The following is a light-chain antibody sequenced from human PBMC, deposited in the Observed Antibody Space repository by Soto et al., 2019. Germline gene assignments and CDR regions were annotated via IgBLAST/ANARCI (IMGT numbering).Light chain of an antibody. CDR1: QSVSSN. CDR3: QPYNNFWT. Sequence: EIVMTQSPATLSVSPGETATLSCRASQSVSSNLAWYQQKPGQAPRLLIYGASTRATDIPARFSGSGSGTDFTLTISGLQSEDFAVYYCQPYNNFWTVGQGTKVEIK. V-gene: IGKV3-15*01. J-gene: IGKJ1*01. CDR2: GAS.